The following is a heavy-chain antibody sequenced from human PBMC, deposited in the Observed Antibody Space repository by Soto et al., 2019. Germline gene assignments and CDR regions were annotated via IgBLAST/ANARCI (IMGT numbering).Heavy chain of an antibody. J-gene: IGHJ4*02. D-gene: IGHD4-4*01. Sequence: QVRLVESGGGVVQPGRSLTLSCAASGFTFTYGMHWVRQAPGKGLEWVAVISSDGSNKDYADSVKGRFTISRDNSKNTLYLQMSSLRAEDTAVYYCAKDHWMTTQGYLDSWGQGTLVTVSS. V-gene: IGHV3-30*18. CDR1: GFTFTYG. CDR3: AKDHWMTTQGYLDS. CDR2: ISSDGSNK.